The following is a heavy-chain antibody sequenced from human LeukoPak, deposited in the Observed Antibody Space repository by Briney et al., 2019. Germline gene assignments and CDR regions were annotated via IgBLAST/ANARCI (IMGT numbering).Heavy chain of an antibody. Sequence: GGSLRLSCAASGFTFSDYYMSWIRQAPGKGLEWVSYISSSSSYTNYADSVKGRFTISRDNAKNSLYLQMNSLRAEDTAVYYYARLTYYYDSSGYYYFDYWGQGTLVTVSS. CDR2: ISSSSSYT. CDR1: GFTFSDYY. CDR3: ARLTYYYDSSGYYYFDY. V-gene: IGHV3-11*03. D-gene: IGHD3-22*01. J-gene: IGHJ4*02.